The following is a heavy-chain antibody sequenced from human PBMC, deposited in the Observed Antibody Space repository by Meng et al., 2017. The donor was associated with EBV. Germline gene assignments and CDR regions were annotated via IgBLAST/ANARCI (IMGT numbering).Heavy chain of an antibody. CDR2: INPNSGGT. D-gene: IGHD6-19*01. CDR1: GYTFTGYY. J-gene: IGHJ4*02. Sequence: HVGQSGAEVKKPGAAVKVSCKASGYTFTGYYMHWVRQAPGQGLEWMGRINPNSGGTNYAQKFQGRVTMTRDTSISTAYMELSRLRSDDTAVYYCARVGIAVAGTGDYWGQGTLVTVSS. V-gene: IGHV1-2*06. CDR3: ARVGIAVAGTGDY.